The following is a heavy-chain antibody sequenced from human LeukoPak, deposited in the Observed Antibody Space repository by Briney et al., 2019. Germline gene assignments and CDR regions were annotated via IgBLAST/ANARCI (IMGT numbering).Heavy chain of an antibody. Sequence: GGSLRLSCAASGFIFSNYWMSWVHQAPGKGLEWVANIKQDGSEKYYVDSVKGRFTISRDNAKNSLYLQMNSLRAEDTAVYYCARLIVVVGSFDYWGQGTLVTVSA. CDR2: IKQDGSEK. D-gene: IGHD2-21*01. J-gene: IGHJ4*02. CDR3: ARLIVVVGSFDY. V-gene: IGHV3-7*04. CDR1: GFIFSNYW.